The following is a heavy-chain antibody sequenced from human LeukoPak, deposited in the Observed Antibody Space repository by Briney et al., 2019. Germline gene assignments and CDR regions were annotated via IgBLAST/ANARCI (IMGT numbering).Heavy chain of an antibody. J-gene: IGHJ4*02. V-gene: IGHV3-7*03. D-gene: IGHD6-13*01. Sequence: GGSLRLSCAASGFTFSSYWMSWVRQAPGKGLEWVANIKQDGSEKYYVDSVKGRFTISGDNAKNSLYLQMNSLRAEDTAVYYCAREGIAAPFDYWGQGTLVTVSS. CDR1: GFTFSSYW. CDR3: AREGIAAPFDY. CDR2: IKQDGSEK.